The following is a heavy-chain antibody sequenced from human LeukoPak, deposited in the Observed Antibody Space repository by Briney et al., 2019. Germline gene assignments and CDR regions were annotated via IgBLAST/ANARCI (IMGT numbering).Heavy chain of an antibody. D-gene: IGHD2-2*01. Sequence: SETLSLTCTVSGGDISSSSYYWGWIRQPPGKGLEWIGSIYYSGNTYYNPSLKSRVTISVDTSKNQFSLKLSSVTAADTAVYYCARRYCSCTSCYLSLGLDYWGQGTLVTVSS. CDR1: GGDISSSSYY. CDR2: IYYSGNT. J-gene: IGHJ4*02. CDR3: ARRYCSCTSCYLSLGLDY. V-gene: IGHV4-39*07.